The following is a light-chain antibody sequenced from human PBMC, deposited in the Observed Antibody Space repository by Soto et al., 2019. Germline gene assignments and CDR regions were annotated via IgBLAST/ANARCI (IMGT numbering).Light chain of an antibody. V-gene: IGKV1-5*03. Sequence: DIQMTQSPSTLSGAVGDRVTITCRASQTISSWLAWYQQKPGKAPKLLIYKASTLKSGVPSRFIGSGSGEEFTLTISSLQPDEFATYYCQHYNSYSEAVGQVTNVDI. J-gene: IGKJ1*01. CDR1: QTISSW. CDR3: QHYNSYSEA. CDR2: KAS.